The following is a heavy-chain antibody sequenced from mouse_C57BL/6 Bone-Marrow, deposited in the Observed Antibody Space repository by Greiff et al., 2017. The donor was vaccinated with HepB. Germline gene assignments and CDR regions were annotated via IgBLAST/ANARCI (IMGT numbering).Heavy chain of an antibody. D-gene: IGHD4-1*01. J-gene: IGHJ2*01. V-gene: IGHV5-16*01. CDR2: INYDGSST. CDR3: ARRWDEGYFDY. CDR1: GFTFSDYY. Sequence: EVMLVESEGGLVQPGSSMKLSCTASGFTFSDYYMAWVRQVPEKGLEWVANINYDGSSTYYLDSLKSRFIISRDNAKNILYLQMSSLKSEDTATYYCARRWDEGYFDYWGQGTTLTVSS.